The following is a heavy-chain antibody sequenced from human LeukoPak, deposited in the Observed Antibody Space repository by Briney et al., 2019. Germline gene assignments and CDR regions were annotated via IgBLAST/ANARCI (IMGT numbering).Heavy chain of an antibody. CDR1: GGSISSSSYY. D-gene: IGHD6-19*01. J-gene: IGHJ3*02. Sequence: SETLSLTCTVSGGSISSSSYYWGWIRQPPGKGLEWIGSIYYSGSTYYNPSLKSRVTISVDTSKNQFSLKLSSVTAADTAVYYCARDWVAVARAFDIWAKGQWSPSLQ. V-gene: IGHV4-39*07. CDR3: ARDWVAVARAFDI. CDR2: IYYSGST.